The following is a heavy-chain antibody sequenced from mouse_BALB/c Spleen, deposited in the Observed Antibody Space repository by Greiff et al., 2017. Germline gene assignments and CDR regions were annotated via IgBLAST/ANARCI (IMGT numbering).Heavy chain of an antibody. Sequence: EVQGVESGGGLVQPGGSRKLSCAASGFTFSSFGMHWVRQAPEKGLEWVAYISSGSSTIYYADTVKGRFTISRDNPKNTLFLQMTSLRSEDTAMYYCARSEKSLYDGYGFAYWGQGTLVTVSA. V-gene: IGHV5-17*02. CDR2: ISSGSSTI. CDR3: ARSEKSLYDGYGFAY. CDR1: GFTFSSFG. J-gene: IGHJ3*01. D-gene: IGHD1-2*01.